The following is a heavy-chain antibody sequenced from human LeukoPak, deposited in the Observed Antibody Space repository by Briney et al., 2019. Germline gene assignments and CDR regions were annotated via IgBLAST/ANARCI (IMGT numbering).Heavy chain of an antibody. CDR1: GFTFSDHY. V-gene: IGHV3-11*04. J-gene: IGHJ4*02. CDR2: ISSSGTTT. D-gene: IGHD6-19*01. CDR3: AREEESGGWVKH. Sequence: PGGSLRLSCAASGFTFSDHYMSWIRQAPGKGLQWVSYISSSGTTTFYADSVKGRFTVSRDNAKDSLYLQMNSLRTEDTAVYYCAREEESGGWVKHWGQGTLVTVSS.